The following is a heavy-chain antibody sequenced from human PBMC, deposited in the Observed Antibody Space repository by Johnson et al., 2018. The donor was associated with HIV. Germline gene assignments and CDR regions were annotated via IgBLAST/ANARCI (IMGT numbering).Heavy chain of an antibody. J-gene: IGHJ3*02. Sequence: MQLVESGGGLVKPGGSLRLSCAASGFTFSNAWMSWVRQAPGKGLEWVGRIKSKSDGGTTDYAAPVRGRFSISRDDSETTVYLQMNSLKIEDTAVYYCTTDLASDAFDIWGQGTMVTVSS. V-gene: IGHV3-15*01. CDR1: GFTFSNAW. CDR3: TTDLASDAFDI. CDR2: IKSKSDGGTT.